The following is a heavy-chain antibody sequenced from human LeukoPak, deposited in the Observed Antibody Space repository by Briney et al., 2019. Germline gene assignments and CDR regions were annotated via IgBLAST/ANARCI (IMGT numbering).Heavy chain of an antibody. CDR2: IRGDSTET. D-gene: IGHD3-3*01. Sequence: GGSLRLSCEGSGFTFSSYSMIWVRQAPGKGLGWVSSIRGDSTETRHADSLMGRFTISRDNAKKSLYLQMNSLRAEDTAVYYCARGHFGVVLDYWGQGTLVTVSS. CDR1: GFTFSSYS. CDR3: ARGHFGVVLDY. V-gene: IGHV3-21*01. J-gene: IGHJ4*02.